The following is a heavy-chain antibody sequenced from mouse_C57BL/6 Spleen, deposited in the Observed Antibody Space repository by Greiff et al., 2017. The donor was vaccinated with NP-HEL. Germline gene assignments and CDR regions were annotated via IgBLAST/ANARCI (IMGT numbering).Heavy chain of an antibody. J-gene: IGHJ4*01. CDR1: GYSFTGYY. Sequence: VQLKQSGPELVKPGASVKISCKASGYSFTGYYMNWVKQSPEKSLEWIGEINPSTGGTTYNQKFKAKATLTVDKSSSTAYMQLKSLTSEDSAVYYCARSGYYGSSSWAMDYWGQGTSVTVSS. CDR2: INPSTGGT. CDR3: ARSGYYGSSSWAMDY. V-gene: IGHV1-42*01. D-gene: IGHD1-1*01.